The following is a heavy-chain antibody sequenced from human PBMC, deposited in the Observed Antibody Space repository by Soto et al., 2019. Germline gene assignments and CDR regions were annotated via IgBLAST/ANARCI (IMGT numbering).Heavy chain of an antibody. CDR2: IYYSGST. Sequence: SETLSLTCTVSGGSISSYYWSWIRQHPGKGLEWIGYIYYSGSTYYNPSLKSRVTISVDTSKNQFSLKLSSVTAADTAVYYCARAAGYDILTGYYKEGEYFDYWGQGTLVTVSS. CDR3: ARAAGYDILTGYYKEGEYFDY. CDR1: GGSISSYY. V-gene: IGHV4-59*06. D-gene: IGHD3-9*01. J-gene: IGHJ4*02.